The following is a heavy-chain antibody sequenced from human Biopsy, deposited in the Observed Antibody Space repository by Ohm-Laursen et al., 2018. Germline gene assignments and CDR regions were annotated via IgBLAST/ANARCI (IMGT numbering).Heavy chain of an antibody. CDR3: ARLGSGDYFPTFFDF. Sequence: SQTLSLTCTVSGVSINGGRYYWNWIRHYPGKGLEWIGSIFYSANTYYNPSLKSRVTISVDTSKNQFSLKLSSVTAADTAVYYCARLGSGDYFPTFFDFWGQGALVTVSS. J-gene: IGHJ4*02. CDR1: GVSINGGRYY. CDR2: IFYSANT. D-gene: IGHD5-12*01. V-gene: IGHV4-31*03.